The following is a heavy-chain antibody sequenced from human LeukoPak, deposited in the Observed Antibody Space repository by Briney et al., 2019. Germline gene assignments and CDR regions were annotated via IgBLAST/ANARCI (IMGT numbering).Heavy chain of an antibody. Sequence: PGGSLTLSCAASGFTFSSYAMHWLRQAPGTGLEWVAVISYDGSNKYYADSVKGRFTISRDNSKTTLYLQMNSLRAEDTAVYYCATAYCSGGSCYSAYYYGMDVWGQGTTVTVSS. CDR1: GFTFSSYA. CDR3: ATAYCSGGSCYSAYYYGMDV. V-gene: IGHV3-30-3*01. CDR2: ISYDGSNK. J-gene: IGHJ6*02. D-gene: IGHD2-15*01.